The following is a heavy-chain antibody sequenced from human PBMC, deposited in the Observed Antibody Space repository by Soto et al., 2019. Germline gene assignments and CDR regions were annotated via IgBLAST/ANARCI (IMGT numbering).Heavy chain of an antibody. CDR3: ARDQDTIFGVAPASYYYYYGMDV. Sequence: GASVKVSCKASGFTFTSSAVQCVRQARGQRLEWIGWIVVGSGNTNYAQKFQERVTITRDMSTSTAYMELSSLRSEDTAVYYCARDQDTIFGVAPASYYYYYGMDVWGQGTTVTVSS. CDR2: IVVGSGNT. D-gene: IGHD3-3*01. CDR1: GFTFTSSA. J-gene: IGHJ6*02. V-gene: IGHV1-58*01.